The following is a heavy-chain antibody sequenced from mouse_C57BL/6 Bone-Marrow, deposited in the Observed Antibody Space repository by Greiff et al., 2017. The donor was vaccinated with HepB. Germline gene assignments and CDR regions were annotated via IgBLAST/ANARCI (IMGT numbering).Heavy chain of an antibody. CDR2: IYPRSGNT. CDR1: GYTFTSYG. V-gene: IGHV1-81*01. CDR3: ARSRPYGYFDV. Sequence: VKLQQSGAELARPGASVKLSCKASGYTFTSYGISWVKQRTGQGLEWIGEIYPRSGNTYYNEKFKGKATLTADKSSSTAYMELRSLTSEDSAVYFCARSRPYGYFDVWGTGTTVTVSS. D-gene: IGHD6-5*01. J-gene: IGHJ1*03.